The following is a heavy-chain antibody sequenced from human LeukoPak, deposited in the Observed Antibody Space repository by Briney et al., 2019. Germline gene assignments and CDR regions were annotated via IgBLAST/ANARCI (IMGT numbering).Heavy chain of an antibody. D-gene: IGHD3-16*01. CDR3: AKSRYSYADVAPYYYMDV. V-gene: IGHV3-23*01. Sequence: PGGSLRLSCATSGFIFSSYAMSWVRQAPGKGLEWVSSISDIDGSTHYADSVKGRSTISRDNSKNTLYLQMNSLRAEDTAVYYCAKSRYSYADVAPYYYMDVWGKGTTVTVSS. CDR2: ISDIDGST. J-gene: IGHJ6*03. CDR1: GFIFSSYA.